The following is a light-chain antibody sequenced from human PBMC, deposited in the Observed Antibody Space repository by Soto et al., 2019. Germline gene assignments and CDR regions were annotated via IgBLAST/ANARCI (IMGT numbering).Light chain of an antibody. Sequence: EIVMTQSAANLSVAPGERPTPSCRAGQSVSRNLAWYQQKPGQAPRLLIYGASTRATGMRARFSGSGSGTEFTLTISSLQSEDFSVYYCQQYNNWPPARTFGGGTKVDIK. J-gene: IGKJ4*01. V-gene: IGKV3-15*01. CDR2: GAS. CDR3: QQYNNWPPART. CDR1: QSVSRN.